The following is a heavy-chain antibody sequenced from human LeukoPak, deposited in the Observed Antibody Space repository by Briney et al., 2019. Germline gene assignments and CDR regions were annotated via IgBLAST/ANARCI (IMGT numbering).Heavy chain of an antibody. V-gene: IGHV3-7*01. CDR1: GFIFSSDW. Sequence: GGSLRLSCAASGFIFSSDWMRWVRQEPGEGRGWVAKIKQDESEKYYVDSLNGLCTISIDNAKKSRYLHMISPQAEDTGVYYCARLSDSISCFGFDILVQGTTVTVSS. D-gene: IGHD2-2*01. CDR3: ARLSDSISCFGFDI. CDR2: IKQDESEK. J-gene: IGHJ3*02.